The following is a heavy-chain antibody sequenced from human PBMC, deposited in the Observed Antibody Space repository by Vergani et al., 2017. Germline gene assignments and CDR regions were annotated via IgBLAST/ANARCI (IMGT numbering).Heavy chain of an antibody. D-gene: IGHD2-21*01. CDR1: VFSFRNAW. Sequence: EVQLVESGGGIVTPGGSLRLSCVASVFSFRNAWMNWVRRTPGKGLEWVGRIKSTFDRGTTDYAAAVKGRFTISRDDSKNTLFLQMNGLKTEDIGVYYCTTDPRYCGDGSCYWLRDHHYYGMDVWGQGTTVTVSS. J-gene: IGHJ6*02. CDR3: TTDPRYCGDGSCYWLRDHHYYGMDV. V-gene: IGHV3-15*07. CDR2: IKSTFDRGTT.